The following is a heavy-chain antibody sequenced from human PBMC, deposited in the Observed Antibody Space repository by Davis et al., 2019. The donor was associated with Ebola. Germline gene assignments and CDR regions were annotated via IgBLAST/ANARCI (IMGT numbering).Heavy chain of an antibody. CDR1: GYTFTGYY. CDR2: INPNSGGT. Sequence: ASVKVSCKASGYTFTGYYMHWVRQAPGQGLEWMGWINPNSGGTNYAQKFQGRVTMTRDTSISTAYMELSRLRSDDTAVYYCARDRVEMAARYYFDYWGQGTLVTVSS. V-gene: IGHV1-2*02. D-gene: IGHD5-24*01. J-gene: IGHJ4*02. CDR3: ARDRVEMAARYYFDY.